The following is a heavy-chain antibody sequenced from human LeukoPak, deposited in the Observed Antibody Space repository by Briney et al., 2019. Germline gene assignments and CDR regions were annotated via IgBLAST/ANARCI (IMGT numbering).Heavy chain of an antibody. J-gene: IGHJ4*02. CDR2: IYHSGST. Sequence: SETLSLTCTVYGYSISSGYYWGWIRQPPGKGLEWIGSIYHSGSTYYNPSLKSRVTISVDTSKNQFSLKLSSVTAADTAVYYCAKAPLEVHIVEGGYFDYWGQGTLVTVSS. CDR1: GYSISSGYY. D-gene: IGHD5-12*01. CDR3: AKAPLEVHIVEGGYFDY. V-gene: IGHV4-38-2*02.